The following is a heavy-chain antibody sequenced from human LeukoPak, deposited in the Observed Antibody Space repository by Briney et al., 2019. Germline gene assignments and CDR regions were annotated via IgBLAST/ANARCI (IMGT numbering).Heavy chain of an antibody. V-gene: IGHV3-7*01. CDR2: IKQDGSDK. Sequence: PGGSLRLSCAASGITSSSYLMTWVRQAPGKGLEWVANIKQDGSDKYYVDSVKGRFTISRDNAQNSLHLQMNSLRVEDTAVYYCARVNDWEDYWGQGTLVTVSS. CDR1: GITSSSYL. D-gene: IGHD3-9*01. J-gene: IGHJ4*02. CDR3: ARVNDWEDY.